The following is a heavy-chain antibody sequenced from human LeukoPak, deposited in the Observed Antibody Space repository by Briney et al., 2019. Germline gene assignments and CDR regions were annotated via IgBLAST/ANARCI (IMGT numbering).Heavy chain of an antibody. CDR3: ARDSILMGAFNWFDP. D-gene: IGHD1-26*01. CDR1: GFTFDDYG. Sequence: GGSLRLSCAASGFTFDDYGMSWDRQAPGKGLEWVSGINWNGGSTGYADSVKGRFTISRDNAKNSLYLQMNSLRAEDTALYYCARDSILMGAFNWFDPWGQGTLVTVSS. CDR2: INWNGGST. V-gene: IGHV3-20*04. J-gene: IGHJ5*02.